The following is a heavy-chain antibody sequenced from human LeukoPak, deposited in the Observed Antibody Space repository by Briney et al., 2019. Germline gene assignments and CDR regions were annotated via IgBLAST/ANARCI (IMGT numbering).Heavy chain of an antibody. D-gene: IGHD6-6*01. V-gene: IGHV3-30*18. CDR1: GFTFSSYW. CDR2: ISYDGSNK. CDR3: AKDRAARPPT. Sequence: GGSLRLSCAASGFTFSSYWMSWVRQAPGKGLEWVAVISYDGSNKSYADSVKGRFTISRDNSKNTLYLQMNSLRAEDTAVYYCAKDRAARPPTWGQGTLVTVSS. J-gene: IGHJ4*02.